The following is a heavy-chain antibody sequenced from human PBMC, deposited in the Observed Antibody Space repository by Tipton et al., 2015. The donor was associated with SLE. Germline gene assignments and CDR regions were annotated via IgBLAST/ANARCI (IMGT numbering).Heavy chain of an antibody. D-gene: IGHD3-3*01. CDR3: ARRGVRSRGYYFDL. CDR1: GGSFTDYY. J-gene: IGHJ4*02. V-gene: IGHV4-34*01. Sequence: TLSLTCAVFGGSFTDYYWTWIRPAPGKGLELIGEINLSGSINYSPSLKSRATISVDTSKNQVSMGLRSVTAADTGIYYCARRGVRSRGYYFDLWGQGTLVTVSS. CDR2: INLSGSI.